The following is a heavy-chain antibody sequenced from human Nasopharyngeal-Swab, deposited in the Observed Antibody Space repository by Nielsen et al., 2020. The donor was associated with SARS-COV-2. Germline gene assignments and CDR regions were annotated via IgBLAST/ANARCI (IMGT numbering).Heavy chain of an antibody. CDR3: AREAMVRGKPTIYYYYGMDV. CDR2: IYSGGST. CDR1: GFTVSSNY. V-gene: IGHV3-66*02. Sequence: GESLKISCAASGFTVSSNYMSWVRQAPGKGLEWVSVIYSGGSTYYADSVKGRFTISRDNSKNTLYLQMNSLRAEDTAVYYCAREAMVRGKPTIYYYYGMDVWGQGTTVTVSS. D-gene: IGHD3-10*01. J-gene: IGHJ6*02.